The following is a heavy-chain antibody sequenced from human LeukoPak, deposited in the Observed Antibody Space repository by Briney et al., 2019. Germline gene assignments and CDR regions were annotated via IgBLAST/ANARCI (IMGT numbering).Heavy chain of an antibody. J-gene: IGHJ4*02. CDR3: ARALSA. V-gene: IGHV3-7*03. CDR1: GFTFSGHW. CDR2: IRQDGGEI. D-gene: IGHD3-3*01. Sequence: PGGSLRLSCAASGFTFSGHWMTWVRQAPGKGLEWVANIRQDGGEIYYADSVKGRFSISRDNAKKSAYLQMNSLRAEDTAVYYCARALSAWGQGTLVTVSS.